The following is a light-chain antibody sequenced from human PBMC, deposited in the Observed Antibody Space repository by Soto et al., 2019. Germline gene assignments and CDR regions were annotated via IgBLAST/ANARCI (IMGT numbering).Light chain of an antibody. Sequence: DIQMTQSPSTLSASVGDRVTITCRASQSISSWLAWYQQKPGKAPKLLIYDASSLESGVPSRFSGSGSGTDFTLSISSLQPDDFATYYCQQSYSTPITFGQGTRLEIK. V-gene: IGKV1-5*01. CDR2: DAS. J-gene: IGKJ5*01. CDR1: QSISSW. CDR3: QQSYSTPIT.